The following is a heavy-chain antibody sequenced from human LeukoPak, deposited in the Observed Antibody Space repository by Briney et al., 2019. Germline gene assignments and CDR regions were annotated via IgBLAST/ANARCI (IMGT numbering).Heavy chain of an antibody. CDR3: ARTAGYDFWSGYDYYYYMDV. Sequence: GASVKVSCKASGYTFTSYGISWVRQAPGQGLEWMGWISAYNGNTNYAQKLQGRVTMTTDTSTSTAYMELRSLRSDDTAVYYCARTAGYDFWSGYDYYYYMDVWGKGTTVTVSS. V-gene: IGHV1-18*01. CDR2: ISAYNGNT. J-gene: IGHJ6*03. CDR1: GYTFTSYG. D-gene: IGHD3-3*01.